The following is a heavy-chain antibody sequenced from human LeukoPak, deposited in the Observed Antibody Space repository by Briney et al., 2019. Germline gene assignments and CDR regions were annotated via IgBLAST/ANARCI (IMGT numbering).Heavy chain of an antibody. Sequence: PSETLSLTCTVPGGSISSYYWSSVRQPPGKGLEWIGYIYYSGSINYNPSLKSRVTISVDTSKNQFSLKLSSVTAADTAVYYCASADDGVYFDYWGQGTLVTVSS. J-gene: IGHJ4*02. V-gene: IGHV4-59*01. CDR1: GGSISSYY. D-gene: IGHD5-24*01. CDR2: IYYSGSI. CDR3: ASADDGVYFDY.